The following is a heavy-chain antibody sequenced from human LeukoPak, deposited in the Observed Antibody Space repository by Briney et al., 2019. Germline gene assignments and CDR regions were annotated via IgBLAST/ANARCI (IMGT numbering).Heavy chain of an antibody. V-gene: IGHV3-48*01. CDR1: GFTFSSYS. D-gene: IGHD2-2*01. J-gene: IGHJ6*02. CDR2: ISSSSSTI. Sequence: GGSLRLSCAASGFTFSSYSMNWVRQAPGKGLEWVSYISSSSSTIYYADSVKGRFTISRDNAKNSLYLQMNSLRAEDTAVYYCARDSCSGTSCYSQYYYYGMDVWGQGTTVTVSS. CDR3: ARDSCSGTSCYSQYYYYGMDV.